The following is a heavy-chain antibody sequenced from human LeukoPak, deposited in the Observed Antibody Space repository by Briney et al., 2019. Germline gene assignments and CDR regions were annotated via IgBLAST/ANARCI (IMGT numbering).Heavy chain of an antibody. J-gene: IGHJ4*02. CDR3: ARDQVVAGTVPDY. CDR2: IIPIFGTA. D-gene: IGHD6-19*01. V-gene: IGHV1-69*05. CDR1: GGTFSSYA. Sequence: GSSVKVPRKASGGTFSSYAISWVRQAPGQGLEWMGRIIPIFGTANYAQKFQGRVTITTDESTSTAYMELSSLRSEDTAVYYCARDQVVAGTVPDYWGQGTLVTVSS.